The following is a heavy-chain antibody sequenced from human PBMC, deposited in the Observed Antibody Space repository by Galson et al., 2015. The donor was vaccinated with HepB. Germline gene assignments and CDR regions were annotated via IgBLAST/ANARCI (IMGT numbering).Heavy chain of an antibody. J-gene: IGHJ4*02. Sequence: SVKVSCKASGYTFTSYGISWVRQAPGQGLEWMGWISAYNGNTNYAQKLQGRVTMTTDTSTSTAYMELRSLRSDDTAVYYCARDSITIFGVVRSPFDYWGQGTLVTVSS. D-gene: IGHD3-3*01. CDR1: GYTFTSYG. CDR3: ARDSITIFGVVRSPFDY. V-gene: IGHV1-18*01. CDR2: ISAYNGNT.